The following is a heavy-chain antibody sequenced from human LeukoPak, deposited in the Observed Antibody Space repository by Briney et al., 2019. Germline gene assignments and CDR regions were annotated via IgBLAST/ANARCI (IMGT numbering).Heavy chain of an antibody. CDR1: GGSISSSSYY. Sequence: PSETLSLTCTVSGGSISSSSYYWGWIRQPPGKGLEWIGSIYYSGYIYYNPPLKSRVTISVDTSKNQFSLKLSSATAADTAVYYCARIYKAMGIDYWGQGTLVTVSS. D-gene: IGHD1-1*01. CDR3: ARIYKAMGIDY. V-gene: IGHV4-39*01. CDR2: IYYSGYI. J-gene: IGHJ4*02.